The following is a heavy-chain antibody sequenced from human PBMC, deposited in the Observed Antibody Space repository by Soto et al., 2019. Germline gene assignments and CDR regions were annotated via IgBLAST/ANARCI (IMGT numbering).Heavy chain of an antibody. J-gene: IGHJ5*02. Sequence: QVQLQESGPGLVKPSETLSLTCTVSGGSISSYYWSWIRQPPGKGLEWIGYIYYSGSTNYNPSLKSRVTISVDTSKNQFSLKLSSVTAADTAVYYCARHLGAMVRGETYNWFDPWGQGTLVTVSS. CDR3: ARHLGAMVRGETYNWFDP. V-gene: IGHV4-59*08. CDR2: IYYSGST. CDR1: GGSISSYY. D-gene: IGHD3-10*01.